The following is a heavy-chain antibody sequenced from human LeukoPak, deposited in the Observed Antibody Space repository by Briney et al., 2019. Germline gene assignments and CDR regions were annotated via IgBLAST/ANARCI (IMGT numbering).Heavy chain of an antibody. J-gene: IGHJ4*02. CDR2: ISGSGGST. CDR3: AKSVGYCSSTSCPGGY. Sequence: PGGSLRLSCAASGFTFSSYAMSWVRQAPGKGLEWVSAISGSGGSTYYADSVKGRFTISRDNSKNTLYLQMNSLRAEDTAVYYCAKSVGYCSSTSCPGGYWGQGTLVTVSS. CDR1: GFTFSSYA. D-gene: IGHD2-2*01. V-gene: IGHV3-23*01.